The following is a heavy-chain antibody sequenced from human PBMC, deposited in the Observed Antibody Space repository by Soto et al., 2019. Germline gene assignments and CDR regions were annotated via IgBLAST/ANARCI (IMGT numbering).Heavy chain of an antibody. CDR3: ARRCNYYDSSGYYLWWFDP. CDR1: GGSISTGAYY. Sequence: SETLSLTCTGSGGSISTGAYYWSWIRQHPGTGLEWIGHISYSGSTYYNTSLKSRVTISVDTSRNQFSLIVNSVTAADTAVYYCARRCNYYDSSGYYLWWFDPWGQGTLVTVS. D-gene: IGHD3-22*01. J-gene: IGHJ5*02. CDR2: ISYSGST. V-gene: IGHV4-31*03.